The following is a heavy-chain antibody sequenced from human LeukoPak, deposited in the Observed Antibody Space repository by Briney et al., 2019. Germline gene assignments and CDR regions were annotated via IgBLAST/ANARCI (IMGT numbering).Heavy chain of an antibody. Sequence: GGSLRLSCAASGFTFSDYNMRWIRQAPGKGLEWVSSISRSGSTKYYADSVKGRFTISRDNAKNSLFLQMNSLRAEDTAVYYCAKDLHSSGWYYLDYWGQGTLVTVSS. CDR3: AKDLHSSGWYYLDY. CDR1: GFTFSDYN. D-gene: IGHD6-19*01. V-gene: IGHV3-11*01. CDR2: ISRSGSTK. J-gene: IGHJ4*02.